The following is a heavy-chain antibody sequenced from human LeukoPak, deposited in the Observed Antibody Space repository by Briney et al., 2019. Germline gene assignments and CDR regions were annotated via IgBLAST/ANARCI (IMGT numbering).Heavy chain of an antibody. CDR1: GGSISSYY. CDR2: IYYSGST. J-gene: IGHJ4*02. V-gene: IGHV4-59*01. D-gene: IGHD5-24*01. CDR3: ARGLGGLRWLHLDY. Sequence: SETLSLTCSVSGGSISSYYWSWIRQPPGKGLEWIGYIYYSGSTNYNPSLKSRVTISVDTSKNQFSLKLSSVTAADTAVYYCARGLGGLRWLHLDYWGQGTLVTVSS.